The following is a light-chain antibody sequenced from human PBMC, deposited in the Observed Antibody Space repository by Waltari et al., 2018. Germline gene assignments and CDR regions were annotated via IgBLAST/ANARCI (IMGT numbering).Light chain of an antibody. CDR3: SSYTSSSTLQGV. Sequence: QSALTQPASVSGSPGQSITISCTATSSDVGGYNYVSWYQQHPGKAPKLMIYDVSNRPSGVSNRFSGSKSGNTASLTISGLQAEDEADYYCSSYTSSSTLQGVFGGGTKLTVL. V-gene: IGLV2-14*03. CDR1: SSDVGGYNY. CDR2: DVS. J-gene: IGLJ2*01.